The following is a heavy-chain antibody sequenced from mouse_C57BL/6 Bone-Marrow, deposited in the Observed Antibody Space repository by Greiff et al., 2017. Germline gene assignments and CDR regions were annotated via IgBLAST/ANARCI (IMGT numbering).Heavy chain of an antibody. CDR1: GYTFTSYD. V-gene: IGHV1-85*01. D-gene: IGHD1-1*01. Sequence: VQLQQSGPELLKPGASVKLSCKASGYTFTSYDTNWVKQRPGQGLEWIGWIYPRDGSTKYNEKFKGKAKLTVDTSSSTAYMELHSLTSEDSAVYFCARDYGSSYWYFDVWGTGTTVTVSS. CDR3: ARDYGSSYWYFDV. CDR2: IYPRDGST. J-gene: IGHJ1*03.